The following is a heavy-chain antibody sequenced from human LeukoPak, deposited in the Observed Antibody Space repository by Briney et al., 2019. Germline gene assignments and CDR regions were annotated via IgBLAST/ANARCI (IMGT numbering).Heavy chain of an antibody. CDR1: GFTFSDYY. V-gene: IGHV3-11*01. D-gene: IGHD2-15*01. CDR3: AKAFPLVVVAAPVDY. J-gene: IGHJ4*02. CDR2: IGGRGRTI. Sequence: GGSLRLSCAASGFTFSDYYMSWIRQAPGKGLEWVSYIGGRGRTIYYADSVKGRFTISRDNSKNTLYLQMNSLRAEDTAVYYCAKAFPLVVVAAPVDYWGQGTLVTVSS.